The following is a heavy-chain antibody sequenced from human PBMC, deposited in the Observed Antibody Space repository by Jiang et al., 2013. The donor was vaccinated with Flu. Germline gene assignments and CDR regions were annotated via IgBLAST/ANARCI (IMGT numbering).Heavy chain of an antibody. Sequence: PGKGLEWMGAINPIESETRDPETRYSPSFQGQVTISADKSISTAYLQWSSLKASDTAMYYCARHGYYDSSGYYQPYYFDYWGQGTLVTVSS. J-gene: IGHJ4*02. CDR2: INPIESETRDPET. CDR3: ARHGYYDSSGYYQPYYFDY. V-gene: IGHV5-51*01. D-gene: IGHD3-22*01.